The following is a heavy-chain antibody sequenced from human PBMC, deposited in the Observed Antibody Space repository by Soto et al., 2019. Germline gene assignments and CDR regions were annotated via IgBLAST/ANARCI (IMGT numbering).Heavy chain of an antibody. Sequence: QITLKESGPTLVKPTQTLTLTCTFSGFSLSTSGVGVGWIRQPPGKALEWLALIYWDGDKRYSPSLKSRLTITKDTSRNQVVLTMTNMDPVDTATYYCANDSVGWYGFDSWGQGALFTVSS. V-gene: IGHV2-5*02. D-gene: IGHD6-19*01. J-gene: IGHJ4*02. CDR1: GFSLSTSGVG. CDR3: ANDSVGWYGFDS. CDR2: IYWDGDK.